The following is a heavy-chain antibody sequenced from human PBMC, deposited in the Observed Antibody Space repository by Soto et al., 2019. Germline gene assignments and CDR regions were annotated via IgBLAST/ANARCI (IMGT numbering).Heavy chain of an antibody. CDR3: AREAKYSSSWYAHFDY. V-gene: IGHV1-69*13. Sequence: GASVKVSCKASGGTFSSYSISWVLQAPGQGLEWMGGIIPIFGTANYAQKFQGRVTITADESTSTAYMELSSLRSEDTAVYYCAREAKYSSSWYAHFDYWGQGTLVTVSS. CDR2: IIPIFGTA. D-gene: IGHD6-13*01. J-gene: IGHJ4*02. CDR1: GGTFSSYS.